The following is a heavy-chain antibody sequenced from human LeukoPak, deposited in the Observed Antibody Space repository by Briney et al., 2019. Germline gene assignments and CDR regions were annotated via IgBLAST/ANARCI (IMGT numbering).Heavy chain of an antibody. V-gene: IGHV3-23*01. Sequence: GGSLRLSCAASGFTFSSYAMSWVRQAPGKGLEWVSAISGSGGSTYYADSVKGRFTISRDNSKNTLYLQMNSLRDEDTAVYYCARDPITMIVGGYFDYWGQGTLVTVSS. J-gene: IGHJ4*02. CDR2: ISGSGGST. CDR1: GFTFSSYA. CDR3: ARDPITMIVGGYFDY. D-gene: IGHD3-22*01.